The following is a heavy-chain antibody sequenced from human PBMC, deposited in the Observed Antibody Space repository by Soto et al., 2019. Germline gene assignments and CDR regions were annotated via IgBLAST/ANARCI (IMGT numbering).Heavy chain of an antibody. Sequence: GGSLRPSCAASGFTFDDYAMHWVRQAPGKGLEWVSGISWNSGSIGYADSVKGRFTISGDNAKNSLYLQMNSLRAEDTALYYCAKEMGWELLTNHDAFDIWGQGTMVTVSS. D-gene: IGHD1-26*01. J-gene: IGHJ3*02. CDR2: ISWNSGSI. CDR1: GFTFDDYA. CDR3: AKEMGWELLTNHDAFDI. V-gene: IGHV3-9*01.